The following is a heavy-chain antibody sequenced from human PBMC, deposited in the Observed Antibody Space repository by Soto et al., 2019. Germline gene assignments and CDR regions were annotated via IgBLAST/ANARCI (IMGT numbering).Heavy chain of an antibody. CDR3: ARHISRSAAGMHY. CDR1: GFIFRSYW. J-gene: IGHJ4*01. V-gene: IGHV3-74*01. CDR2: INSDGSST. Sequence: PGGSLRLSCAASGFIFRSYWMHWVRQAPGKGLVWVSRINSDGSSTSYADSVTGRFTISRDNAKNTLYLQMNSLRADETAVYYCARHISRSAAGMHYWGHGAMVTVYS. D-gene: IGHD6-13*01.